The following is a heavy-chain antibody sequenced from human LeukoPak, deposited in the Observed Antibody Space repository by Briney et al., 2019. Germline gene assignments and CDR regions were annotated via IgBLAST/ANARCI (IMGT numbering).Heavy chain of an antibody. D-gene: IGHD3-22*01. CDR2: ISGSGGST. V-gene: IGHV3-23*01. J-gene: IGHJ3*02. CDR3: AKETASGYGAFDI. Sequence: GGSLRLSCAASGFTFSTYAMSWVRQAPGEGLEWVSAISGSGGSTYYADSAKGRFTISRDNSKNTLYLQMNSLRAEDTAVYYCAKETASGYGAFDIWGQGTMVTVSS. CDR1: GFTFSTYA.